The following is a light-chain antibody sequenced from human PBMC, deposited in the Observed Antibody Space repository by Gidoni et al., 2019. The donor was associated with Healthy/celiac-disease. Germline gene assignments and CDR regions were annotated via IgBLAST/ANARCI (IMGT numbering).Light chain of an antibody. Sequence: DIQLTQSPSSLSASVGDRVTITCRASQGISSYLAWYQQKPGKAPTLLIYAASTLQGGVPSRFSGSGSGTEFTLTISSLQPEDFATYYCQQLNSYRTFGQGTRLEIK. V-gene: IGKV1-9*01. CDR3: QQLNSYRT. CDR2: AAS. J-gene: IGKJ5*01. CDR1: QGISSY.